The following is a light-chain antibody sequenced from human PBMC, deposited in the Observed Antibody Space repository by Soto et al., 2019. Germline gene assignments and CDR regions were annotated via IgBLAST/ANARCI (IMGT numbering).Light chain of an antibody. J-gene: IGKJ1*01. CDR2: KAS. Sequence: DIQMTHSPSTLSGSVGERVTITCRASQTISSWLAWYQPKRGKAPKIXIYKASTLKSGVPSRFSGSGAGTECTRTISSLQSDDFATYYCQHYNSYSEAFGQGTKVDIK. CDR3: QHYNSYSEA. CDR1: QTISSW. V-gene: IGKV1-5*03.